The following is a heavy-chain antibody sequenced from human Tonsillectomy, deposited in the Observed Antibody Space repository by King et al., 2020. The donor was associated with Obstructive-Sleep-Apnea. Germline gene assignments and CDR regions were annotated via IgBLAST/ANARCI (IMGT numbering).Heavy chain of an antibody. V-gene: IGHV2-26*01. Sequence: VTLKESGPVLLKPTETLTLTCSVSGFSLNNARVAVSWIRQPPGKALEWLAHIFSNDEKNFSTPLKTRLTASKDTPKSQVVLIMTNMDPVDTGTYYCARILGIAVSSYFDSWGQGTPVTVSS. CDR1: GFSLNNARVA. CDR3: ARILGIAVSSYFDS. CDR2: IFSNDEK. D-gene: IGHD6-19*01. J-gene: IGHJ4*02.